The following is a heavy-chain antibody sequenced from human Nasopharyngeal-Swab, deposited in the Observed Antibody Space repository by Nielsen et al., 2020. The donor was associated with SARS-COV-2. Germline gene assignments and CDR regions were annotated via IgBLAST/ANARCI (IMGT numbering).Heavy chain of an antibody. CDR2: IYYSGST. Sequence: GSLRLSCTVSGGSISSSSYYWGWIRQPPGQGLEWIGSIYYSGSTYYNPSLKSRVTISVDTSKNQFSLKLSSVTAADTAVYYCAREGQQLVLGDMDVWGKGTTVTVSS. V-gene: IGHV4-39*07. J-gene: IGHJ6*03. CDR3: AREGQQLVLGDMDV. CDR1: GGSISSSSYY. D-gene: IGHD6-13*01.